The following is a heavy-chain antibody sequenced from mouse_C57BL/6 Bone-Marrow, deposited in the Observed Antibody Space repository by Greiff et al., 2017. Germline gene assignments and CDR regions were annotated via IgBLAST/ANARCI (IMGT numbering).Heavy chain of an antibody. CDR2: INPSSGYT. D-gene: IGHD1-1*01. CDR3: ARWGTTVVRYFDV. CDR1: GYTFTSYW. V-gene: IGHV1-7*01. Sequence: VQLQQSGAELAKPGASVKLSCKASGYTFTSYWMHWVKQRPGQGLEWIGYINPSSGYTKYNQKFKDKATLTADKSPSTAYMQLSSLTYEDSAVYYCARWGTTVVRYFDVWGTGTTVTVSS. J-gene: IGHJ1*03.